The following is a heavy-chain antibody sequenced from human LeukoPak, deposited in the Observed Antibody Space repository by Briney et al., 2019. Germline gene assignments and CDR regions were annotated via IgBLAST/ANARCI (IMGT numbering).Heavy chain of an antibody. Sequence: PGGSLRLSCAASGFTFSSHGMNWVRQAPGKGLEWVSGIIPSGHTTYYADSVRGRFTISRDNSRNTLYLQMNSLRAEDTAVYYCAKVTYGSGTYGAFDYWGQGTLVTVSS. V-gene: IGHV3-23*01. J-gene: IGHJ4*02. CDR3: AKVTYGSGTYGAFDY. CDR1: GFTFSSHG. CDR2: IIPSGHTT. D-gene: IGHD3-10*01.